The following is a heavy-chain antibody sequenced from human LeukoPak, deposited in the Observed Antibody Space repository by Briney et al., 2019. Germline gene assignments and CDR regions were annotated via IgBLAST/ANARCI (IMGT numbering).Heavy chain of an antibody. CDR3: AKVWLLWFGEALDY. CDR1: GFIFSSYA. CDR2: ISGSGGST. J-gene: IGHJ4*02. D-gene: IGHD3-10*01. Sequence: GGSLRLSCAASGFIFSSYAMSWVRQAPGKGLEWVSAISGSGGSTYYADSVKGRFTISRDNSKNTLYLQMNSLRAEDTAVYYCAKVWLLWFGEALDYWGQGTLVTVSS. V-gene: IGHV3-23*01.